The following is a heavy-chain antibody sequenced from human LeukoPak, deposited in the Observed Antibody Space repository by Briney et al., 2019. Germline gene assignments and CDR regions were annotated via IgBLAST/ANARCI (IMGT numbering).Heavy chain of an antibody. Sequence: PSETLSLTCTVSGGSISSSRYYWGWIRQPPGKGLEWIGSIYYSGSTYYNPSLKSRVTISVDTSKNQFSLKLSSVTAADTAVYYCARGKRIVGADFDYWGQGTLVTVSS. J-gene: IGHJ4*02. CDR2: IYYSGST. D-gene: IGHD1-26*01. V-gene: IGHV4-39*07. CDR3: ARGKRIVGADFDY. CDR1: GGSISSSRYY.